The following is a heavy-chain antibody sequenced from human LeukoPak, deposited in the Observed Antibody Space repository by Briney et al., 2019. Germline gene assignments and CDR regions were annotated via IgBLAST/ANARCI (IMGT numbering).Heavy chain of an antibody. J-gene: IGHJ4*02. CDR2: IYPGDSDT. D-gene: IGHD3-10*01. V-gene: IGHV5-51*01. Sequence: GESLKISCKGSGSSFTTYWIGWVRQMPWKGLEWMGIIYPGDSDTRYSPSFQGQVTISADKSISTAYLQWSSLKASDSAMYYCARQRYYGSGSDPLYYFDHWGQGTLVTVSS. CDR1: GSSFTTYW. CDR3: ARQRYYGSGSDPLYYFDH.